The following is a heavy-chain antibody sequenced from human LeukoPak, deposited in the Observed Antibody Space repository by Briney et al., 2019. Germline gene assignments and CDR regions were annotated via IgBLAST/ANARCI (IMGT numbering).Heavy chain of an antibody. D-gene: IGHD1-26*01. CDR2: ISYSGST. J-gene: IGHJ3*02. CDR3: ARRATVYAFDI. CDR1: GVSVSSDNYY. V-gene: IGHV4-61*01. Sequence: PSETLSLTCTVSGVSVSSDNYYWNWIRQPPGKGLEWIGYISYSGSTNYNPSLKSRVTISLDTSKNQFSLRLSAVTAADTAVYYCARRATVYAFDIWGQGTMVTVSS.